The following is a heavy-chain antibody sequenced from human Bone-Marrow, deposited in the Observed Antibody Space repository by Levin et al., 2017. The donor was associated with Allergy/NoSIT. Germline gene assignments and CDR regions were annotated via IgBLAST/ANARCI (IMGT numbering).Heavy chain of an antibody. D-gene: IGHD2-15*01. Sequence: SCSVSGLTYNFNMYAMHWVRQAPGKGLESISSIGSYGSTTYYADSVKGRFTISRDNSKNTLYLQMSSLRNEDTALYYCVKGKEYCSGGTSQKYYFDSWGQGTLVSVSS. CDR2: IGSYGSTT. CDR3: VKGKEYCSGGTSQKYYFDS. CDR1: GLTYNFNMYA. J-gene: IGHJ4*02. V-gene: IGHV3-64D*06.